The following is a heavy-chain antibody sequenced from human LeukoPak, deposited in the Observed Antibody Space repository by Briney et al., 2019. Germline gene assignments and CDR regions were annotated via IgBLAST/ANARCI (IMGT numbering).Heavy chain of an antibody. J-gene: IGHJ6*02. CDR1: GGSISSSSYY. D-gene: IGHD2-8*01. CDR3: ARANHDPMVYYGMDV. Sequence: SETLSLTCTVSGGSISSSSYYWGWIRQPPGKGLEWIGSIYYSGSTYYNPSLKSRVTISVDTSKNQFSLKLSSVTAADTAVYYCARANHDPMVYYGMDVWGQGTTVTVSS. V-gene: IGHV4-39*07. CDR2: IYYSGST.